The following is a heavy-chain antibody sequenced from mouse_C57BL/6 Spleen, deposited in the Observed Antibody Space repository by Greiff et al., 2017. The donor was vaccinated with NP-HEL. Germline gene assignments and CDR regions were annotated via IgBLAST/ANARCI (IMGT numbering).Heavy chain of an antibody. Sequence: VQLKQSVAELVRPGASVKLSCTASGFNIKNTYMHWVKQRPEQGLEWIGRIDPANGNTKYAPKFPGKATITADTSSNTVYLPLSSLTSEDTAIYYCASGDDYDAYYYAMDYWGQGTSVTVSS. CDR2: IDPANGNT. CDR3: ASGDDYDAYYYAMDY. J-gene: IGHJ4*01. CDR1: GFNIKNTY. V-gene: IGHV14-3*01. D-gene: IGHD2-4*01.